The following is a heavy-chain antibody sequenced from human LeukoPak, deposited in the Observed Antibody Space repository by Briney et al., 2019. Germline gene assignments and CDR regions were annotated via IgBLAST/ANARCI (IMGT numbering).Heavy chain of an antibody. J-gene: IGHJ4*02. CDR3: AKAAGGLVY. Sequence: GGSLRLSCAASGFSFSSSAMSWVRQAPGKGLEWVSAINDSGDSTYYADSVKGRFTVSRDNSKNTLCLQMNGLRAEDTAVYYCAKAAGGLVYWGQGTLVIISS. CDR1: GFSFSSSA. CDR2: INDSGDST. V-gene: IGHV3-23*01. D-gene: IGHD6-19*01.